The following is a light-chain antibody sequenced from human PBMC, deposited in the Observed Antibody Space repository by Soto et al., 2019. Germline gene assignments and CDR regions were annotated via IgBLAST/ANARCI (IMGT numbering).Light chain of an antibody. CDR2: GAS. CDR3: QQGGNWPLT. Sequence: IVLTQSPATLSLSPGERATLSCRASQSVSRYLAWYQQKPGQAPRLLIYGASSRASGIPARFSGRGSGTDFTLTISYLEPEDFAIYYCQQGGNWPLTFGQGTRLEIK. J-gene: IGKJ5*01. V-gene: IGKV3-11*01. CDR1: QSVSRY.